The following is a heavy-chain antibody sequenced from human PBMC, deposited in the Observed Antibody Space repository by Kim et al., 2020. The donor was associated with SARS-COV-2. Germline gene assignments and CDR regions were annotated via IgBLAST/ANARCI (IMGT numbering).Heavy chain of an antibody. CDR1: GFTFSSYA. CDR2: ISSNGGST. D-gene: IGHD2-2*01. Sequence: GGSLRLSCEASGFTFSSYAMHWVRQAPGKGLEYVSAISSNGGSTYYANSVKGRFTISRDNSKNTLYLQMGSMRAEDMAVYYCSSLYCSTTSCYYDYWGQGSLCTVSS. V-gene: IGHV3-64*01. J-gene: IGHJ4*02. CDR3: SSLYCSTTSCYYDY.